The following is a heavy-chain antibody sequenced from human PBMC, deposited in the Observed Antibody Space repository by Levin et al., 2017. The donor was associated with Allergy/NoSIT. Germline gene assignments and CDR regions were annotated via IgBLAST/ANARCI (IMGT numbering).Heavy chain of an antibody. V-gene: IGHV4-61*01. CDR2: IYYSGST. Sequence: SETLSLTCTVSGGSVSSGSYYWSWIRQPPGKGLEWIGYIYYSGSTNYNPSLKSRVTISVDTSKNQFSLKLSSVTAADTAVYYCASFSGSSRKGSFDYWGQGTLVTVSS. CDR3: ASFSGSSRKGSFDY. D-gene: IGHD1-26*01. J-gene: IGHJ4*02. CDR1: GGSVSSGSYY.